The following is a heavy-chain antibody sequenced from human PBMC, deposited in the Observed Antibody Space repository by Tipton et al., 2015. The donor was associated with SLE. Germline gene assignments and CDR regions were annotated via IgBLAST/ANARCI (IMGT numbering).Heavy chain of an antibody. CDR3: ARGSFSSSSSWFDP. CDR1: GGSISSGDYY. D-gene: IGHD6-6*01. CDR2: IFNSGTT. V-gene: IGHV4-30-4*01. J-gene: IGHJ5*02. Sequence: TLSLTCTVSGGSISSGDYYWSWIRQPPGKGLEWIGYIFNSGTTYYNPSLERRITISVDTSRNLFSLKLNSVTAADTAVYYCARGSFSSSSSWFDPWGQGTLVTVSS.